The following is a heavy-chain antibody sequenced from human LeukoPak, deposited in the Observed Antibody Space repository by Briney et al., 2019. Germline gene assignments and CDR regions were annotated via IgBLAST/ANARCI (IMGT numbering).Heavy chain of an antibody. CDR2: ISYDGSHK. D-gene: IGHD3-22*01. CDR3: ARDWPYYYDTSTYYSYDAFDI. Sequence: GGSLRLSCAASGFTFSSYAMSWVRQAPGKGLEWVAVISYDGSHKYYADSVKGRFTISRDNAKSSLFLQMNSLGAEDTAVYYCARDWPYYYDTSTYYSYDAFDIWGQGTMVTVSS. CDR1: GFTFSSYA. V-gene: IGHV3-30-3*01. J-gene: IGHJ3*02.